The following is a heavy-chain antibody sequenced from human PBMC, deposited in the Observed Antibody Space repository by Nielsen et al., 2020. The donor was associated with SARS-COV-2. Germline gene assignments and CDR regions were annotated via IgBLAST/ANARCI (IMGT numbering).Heavy chain of an antibody. V-gene: IGHV1-8*01. D-gene: IGHD5-18*01. CDR2: MNPNSGNT. CDR3: ASKGDTAMADYYYYGMDV. Sequence: ASVKVSCKASGYTFTSYDINWVRQATGQGLEWMGWMNPNSGNTGYAQKFQGRVTMTRNTSISTAYMELSSLRSGDTAVYYCASKGDTAMADYYYYGMDVWGQGATVTVSS. J-gene: IGHJ6*02. CDR1: GYTFTSYD.